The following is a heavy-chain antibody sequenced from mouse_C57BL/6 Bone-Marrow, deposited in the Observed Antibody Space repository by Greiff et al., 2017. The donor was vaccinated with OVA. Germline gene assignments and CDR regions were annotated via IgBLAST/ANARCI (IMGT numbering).Heavy chain of an antibody. J-gene: IGHJ2*01. V-gene: IGHV5-17*01. Sequence: DVMLVESGGGLVKPGGSLKLSCAASGFTFSDYGMHWVRQAPEKGLEWVAYISSGSSTIYYADTVKGRSTISRDNAKNTLFLQMTSLRSEDTAMYYCARGGVPVDYWGQGTTLTVSS. CDR2: ISSGSSTI. CDR3: ARGGVPVDY. CDR1: GFTFSDYG.